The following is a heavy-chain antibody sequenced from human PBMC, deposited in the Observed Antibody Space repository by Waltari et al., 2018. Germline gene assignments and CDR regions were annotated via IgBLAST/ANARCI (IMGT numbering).Heavy chain of an antibody. Sequence: QTERKEGGRGRVKPPEKGEGTGTDAGGATTRSSNERGGTRESHGKGREWIGSIYYSGSTYYNPSLKRRVTISVDTSKNQFSLKLSSVTAADTAVYYCARDSGDDSGAYYPIFDYWGQGPLVTVSS. J-gene: IGHJ4*02. V-gene: IGHV4-39*07. D-gene: IGHD3-22*01. CDR3: ARDSGDDSGAYYPIFDY. CDR2: IYYSGST. CDR1: GGATTRSSNE.